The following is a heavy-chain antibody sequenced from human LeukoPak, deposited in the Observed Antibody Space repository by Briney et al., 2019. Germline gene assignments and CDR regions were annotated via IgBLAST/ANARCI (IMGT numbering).Heavy chain of an antibody. CDR2: ISYDGSNK. Sequence: PGGSLRLSCAASVFTFRGSGTYGVPQAPGKGLEWVAVISYDGSNKYYADSVKGRFTISRDNSKNTLYLQMNSLRGEDTSVYYCATSTIAVARNWFDPWGQGTLVTVSS. CDR3: ATSTIAVARNWFDP. V-gene: IGHV3-30*03. D-gene: IGHD6-19*01. J-gene: IGHJ5*02. CDR1: VFTFRGSG.